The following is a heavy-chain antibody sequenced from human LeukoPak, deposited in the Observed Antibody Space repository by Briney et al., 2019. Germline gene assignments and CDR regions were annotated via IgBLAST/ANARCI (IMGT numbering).Heavy chain of an antibody. V-gene: IGHV1-18*01. D-gene: IGHD3-10*01. Sequence: GASVKVSCKASGYTFTSYGISWVRQAPGQGLEWMGWISAYNGNTNYAQKLQGRVTMTTDTSTSTAYMELRSLRSDDTAVYYCARDLPQGDTSALMVRGAMGYWGQGTLVTVSS. J-gene: IGHJ4*02. CDR1: GYTFTSYG. CDR2: ISAYNGNT. CDR3: ARDLPQGDTSALMVRGAMGY.